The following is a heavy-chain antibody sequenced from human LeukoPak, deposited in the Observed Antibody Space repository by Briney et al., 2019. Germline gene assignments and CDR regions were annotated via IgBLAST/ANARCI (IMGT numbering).Heavy chain of an antibody. J-gene: IGHJ6*02. CDR2: INHSGST. CDR3: ANLWGRGVSYYYYGMDV. V-gene: IGHV4-34*01. D-gene: IGHD3-10*01. Sequence: SETLSLTCAVYGGSFSGYYWSWIRQPPGKGLEWIGEINHSGSTNYNPSLKSRVTISVDTSKNQFSLKLSSVTAADTAVYYCANLWGRGVSYYYYGMDVWGQGTTVTVSS. CDR1: GGSFSGYY.